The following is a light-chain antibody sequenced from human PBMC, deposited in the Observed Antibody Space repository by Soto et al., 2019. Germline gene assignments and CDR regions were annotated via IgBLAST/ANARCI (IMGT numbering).Light chain of an antibody. CDR2: DVT. CDR3: NSYTNYNTRASV. J-gene: IGLJ1*01. Sequence: QSALTQPPSASGSPGQSVTISCTGTLSDVGGQNSVSWYRQDPGKAPQLIVYDVTQRPSGVPDRFSGSRSGSTASLTVSGLQAEDEANYYCNSYTNYNTRASVFGTGTKVTVL. CDR1: LSDVGGQNS. V-gene: IGLV2-8*01.